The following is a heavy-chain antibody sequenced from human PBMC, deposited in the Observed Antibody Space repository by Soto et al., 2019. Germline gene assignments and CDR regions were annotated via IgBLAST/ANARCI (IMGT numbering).Heavy chain of an antibody. D-gene: IGHD3-10*01. J-gene: IGHJ6*02. CDR3: ARARTLRFGGDYGMDV. Sequence: GGSLRLSCAASGFTFSSYGMHWVRQAPGKGLEWVAVIWYDGSNKYYADSVKGRFTISRDNSKNTLYLQMNSLRAEDTAVYYCARARTLRFGGDYGMDVWGQGTTVTVSS. CDR2: IWYDGSNK. V-gene: IGHV3-33*01. CDR1: GFTFSSYG.